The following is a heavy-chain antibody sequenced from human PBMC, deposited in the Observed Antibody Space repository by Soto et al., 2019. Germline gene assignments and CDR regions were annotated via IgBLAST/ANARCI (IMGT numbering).Heavy chain of an antibody. CDR3: ARYSGSFSDY. Sequence: EVQLVESGGGLVQPGGSLRLSCAASGFTFSSYWMHWVRQAPGKGLVWVSRINSGGSSTDYADSVKGRFTISRDNGQNTLNLQTNSLISVDTALYYSARYSGSFSDYWGQGTLVTVSS. V-gene: IGHV3-74*01. D-gene: IGHD1-26*01. CDR1: GFTFSSYW. J-gene: IGHJ4*02. CDR2: INSGGSST.